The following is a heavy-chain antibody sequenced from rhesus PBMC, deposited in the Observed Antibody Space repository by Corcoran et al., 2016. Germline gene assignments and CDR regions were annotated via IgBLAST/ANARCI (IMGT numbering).Heavy chain of an antibody. Sequence: QVQLEESGPGLVKPSETLSLTCAVSGGSLSGYYWNLTRQPPGKGREWIGYIGGRSGSTDYNPSLKSRVTISTDTSKNQLSLRLSSVTAADTAVYYCARDREIFGLAALDYWGQGVLVTVSS. CDR1: GGSLSGYY. CDR2: IGGRSGST. D-gene: IGHD3-3*01. V-gene: IGHV4S5*01. CDR3: ARDREIFGLAALDY. J-gene: IGHJ4*01.